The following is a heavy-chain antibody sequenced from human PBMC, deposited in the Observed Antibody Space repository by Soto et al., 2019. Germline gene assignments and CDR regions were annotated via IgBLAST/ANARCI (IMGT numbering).Heavy chain of an antibody. CDR3: ARQSITMVRGVMVSWFDP. CDR2: IYYSGST. V-gene: IGHV4-30-4*01. Sequence: LSLTCTVSGGSISSGDYYWSWIRQPPGKGLEWIGYIYYSGSTYYNPSLKSRVTISVDTSKNQFSLKLSSVTAADTAVYYCARQSITMVRGVMVSWFDPWGQGTLVTVSS. J-gene: IGHJ5*02. CDR1: GGSISSGDYY. D-gene: IGHD3-10*01.